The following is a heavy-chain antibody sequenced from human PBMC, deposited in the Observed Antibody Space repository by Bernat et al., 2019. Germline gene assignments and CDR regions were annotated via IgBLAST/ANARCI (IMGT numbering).Heavy chain of an antibody. V-gene: IGHV3-21*01. J-gene: IGHJ4*02. D-gene: IGHD5-12*01. CDR2: ISSSSSYI. CDR3: ARRYSGYDATFDY. Sequence: EVQLLESGGGLVKPGGSLRLSCAASGFTFSSYSMNWVRQAPGKGLEWVSSISSSSSYIYYADSVKGRFTITRDNAKNSLYLQMNSLRAEDTAVYYCARRYSGYDATFDYWGQGTLVTVSS. CDR1: GFTFSSYS.